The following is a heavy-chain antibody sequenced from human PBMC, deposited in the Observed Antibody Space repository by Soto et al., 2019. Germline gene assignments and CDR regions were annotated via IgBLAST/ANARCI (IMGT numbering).Heavy chain of an antibody. D-gene: IGHD3-3*01. V-gene: IGHV4-59*07. J-gene: IGHJ6*02. Sequence: SDTLSLTCTVTGGSISSYYWSWIQQPPGKGLEWIGYIYYSGSTNYNPSLKSRVTISVDTSKNQFSLKLSSVTAADTAVYYCARGSPDFWIGYGYYYYDMDVWGQGTTVT. CDR2: IYYSGST. CDR1: GGSISSYY. CDR3: ARGSPDFWIGYGYYYYDMDV.